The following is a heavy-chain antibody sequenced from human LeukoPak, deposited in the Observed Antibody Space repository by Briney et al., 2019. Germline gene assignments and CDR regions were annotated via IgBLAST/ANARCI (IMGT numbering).Heavy chain of an antibody. CDR3: ARELRYSGSYIRGDAFDI. CDR1: GGSISSYY. CDR2: IYYSGST. Sequence: PSETLSLTCTVSGGSISSYYWSWIRQPPGKGLEWIGYIYYSGSTNYNPSLKSRVTISVDTSKNQFSLKLSSVTAADTAVYYCARELRYSGSYIRGDAFDIWGQGTMVTVSS. D-gene: IGHD1-26*01. V-gene: IGHV4-59*01. J-gene: IGHJ3*02.